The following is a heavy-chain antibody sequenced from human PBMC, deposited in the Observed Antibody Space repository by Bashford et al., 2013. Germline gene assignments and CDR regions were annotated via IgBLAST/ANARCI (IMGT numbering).Heavy chain of an antibody. J-gene: IGHJ4*02. CDR3: AKDCCYYDSSGYFDY. V-gene: IGHV3-23*01. CDR2: ISGSGGTT. D-gene: IGHD3-22*01. Sequence: VDSGGSLRLSCAASAVTHAMSWVRQAPGKGLEWVSAISGSGGTTYYADSVKGRFTISRDNSKNTLYLQMNSLRAEDTAVYYCAKDCCYYDSSGYFDYWGQGTLVTVSS. CDR1: AVTHA.